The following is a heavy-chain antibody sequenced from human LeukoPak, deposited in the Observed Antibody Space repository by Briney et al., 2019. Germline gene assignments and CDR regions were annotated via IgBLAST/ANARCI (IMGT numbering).Heavy chain of an antibody. CDR2: IYYSGST. D-gene: IGHD3-22*01. J-gene: IGHJ4*02. Sequence: SETLSLTCTVSGGSISSSSYYWGWIRQPPGKGLEWIGCIYYSGSTYYNPSLKSRVTISVDTSKNQFSLKLNSVTAADTAVYYCASRSDDSSLFYFDYWGQGTLVTVSS. V-gene: IGHV4-39*01. CDR3: ASRSDDSSLFYFDY. CDR1: GGSISSSSYY.